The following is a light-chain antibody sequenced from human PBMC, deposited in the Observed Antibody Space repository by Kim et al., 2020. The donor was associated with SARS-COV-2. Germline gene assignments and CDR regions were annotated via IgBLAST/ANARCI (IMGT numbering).Light chain of an antibody. CDR3: QQYNKWPRT. CDR2: DAS. J-gene: IGKJ1*01. CDR1: QSVSSN. V-gene: IGKV3-15*01. Sequence: EIVMTQSPATLSVSPGERATLSCRASQSVSSNLAWYQQKPGQAPRLLIYDASTRATGIPARFSGSGSGTEFTLTISSLQSEDFAFYYCQQYNKWPRTFGQGTKVDIK.